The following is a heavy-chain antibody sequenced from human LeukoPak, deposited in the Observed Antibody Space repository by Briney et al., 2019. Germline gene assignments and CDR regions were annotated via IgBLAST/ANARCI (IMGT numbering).Heavy chain of an antibody. CDR3: AKGLSTSYYSDFDF. CDR2: ISGSGGNT. CDR1: GFTFTNYA. J-gene: IGHJ4*02. V-gene: IGHV3-23*01. Sequence: GGSLRLSCAASGFTFTNYAMSWVRQAPGKGLEWVSSISGSGGNTFYADSVKGRFTISRDNSKNTLYLQMNSLSAEDTAVYYCAKGLSTSYYSDFDFWGQGTLVNVSS. D-gene: IGHD2-2*01.